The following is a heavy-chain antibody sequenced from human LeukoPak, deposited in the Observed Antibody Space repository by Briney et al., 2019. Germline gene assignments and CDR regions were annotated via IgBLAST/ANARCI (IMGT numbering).Heavy chain of an antibody. V-gene: IGHV3-48*01. D-gene: IGHD3-16*01. J-gene: IGHJ4*02. Sequence: GGSPRLSCAASGFTFSSHSMNWVRQAPGKGLEWVSYVSSSSGTIYYADSVKGRFTISRDNAMNSLYLQMNSLRAEDTAVYYCALGAPFKPFDYWGQGTLVTVSS. CDR3: ALGAPFKPFDY. CDR1: GFTFSSHS. CDR2: VSSSSGTI.